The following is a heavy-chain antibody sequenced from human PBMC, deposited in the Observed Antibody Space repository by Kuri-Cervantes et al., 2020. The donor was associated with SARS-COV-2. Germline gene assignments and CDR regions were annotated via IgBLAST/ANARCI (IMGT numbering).Heavy chain of an antibody. J-gene: IGHJ4*02. CDR1: GFNFTNAW. CDR3: ARHTQGDN. CDR2: INSDGSTT. V-gene: IGHV3-74*01. Sequence: GESLKISCVASGFNFTNAWMSWVRQAPGKGLVWVSRINSDGSTTNYADSVKGRFTISRDNAKNMLYLQMNSLRAEDTAVYYCARHTQGDNWGQGTLVTVSS.